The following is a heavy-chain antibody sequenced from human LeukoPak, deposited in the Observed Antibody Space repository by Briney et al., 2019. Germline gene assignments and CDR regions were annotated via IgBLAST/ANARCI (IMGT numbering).Heavy chain of an antibody. CDR1: GLPFSSYA. Sequence: GGSLRLSCAASGLPFSSYAMHWVRQAPGKGLEYVSSISSNGGSTYYANSVKGRFTISRDNSKNTLYLQMGSPRAEDMAVYYCARNRGDYYDSSGYSDYWGQGTLATVSS. J-gene: IGHJ4*02. CDR2: ISSNGGST. D-gene: IGHD3-22*01. V-gene: IGHV3-64*01. CDR3: ARNRGDYYDSSGYSDY.